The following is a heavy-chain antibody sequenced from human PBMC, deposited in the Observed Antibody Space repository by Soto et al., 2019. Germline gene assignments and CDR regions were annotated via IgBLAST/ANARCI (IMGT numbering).Heavy chain of an antibody. J-gene: IGHJ4*02. CDR2: IYPGDSDT. V-gene: IGHV5-51*01. CDR3: ARAGNYGPYYCDF. CDR1: GNRFTSLL. Sequence: TSSRSSSGNRFTSLLIGRVVVLPGKGLEWMGIIYPGDSDTRYSPSFQGQVTISADKSISTAYLQWSSLKASDTARDYCARAGNYGPYYCDFWGQGTPVTGSA. D-gene: IGHD3-10*01.